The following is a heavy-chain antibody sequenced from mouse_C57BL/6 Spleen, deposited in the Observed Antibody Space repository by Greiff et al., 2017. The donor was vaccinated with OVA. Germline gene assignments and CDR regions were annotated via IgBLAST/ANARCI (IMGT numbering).Heavy chain of an antibody. Sequence: QVQLQQPGAELVRPGSSVKLSCKASGYTFTSYWMDCVKQRPGQGLEWIGNIYPSDSETHYNQKFKDKATLTVDKSSSTAYIPLSSRTSEDYAVYYCARGRDHYGNPLYAMDYWGQGTSVTVSS. D-gene: IGHD2-1*01. CDR1: GYTFTSYW. CDR3: ARGRDHYGNPLYAMDY. V-gene: IGHV1-61*01. CDR2: IYPSDSET. J-gene: IGHJ4*01.